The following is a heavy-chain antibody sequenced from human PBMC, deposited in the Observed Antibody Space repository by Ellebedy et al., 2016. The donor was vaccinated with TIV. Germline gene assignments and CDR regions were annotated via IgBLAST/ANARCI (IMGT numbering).Heavy chain of an antibody. D-gene: IGHD2-15*01. J-gene: IGHJ4*02. CDR2: ISTYNGNT. V-gene: IGHV1-18*04. CDR1: GYTFTNYG. CDR3: ARGVHCSGGSCYGDY. Sequence: AASVKVSCKFSGYTFTNYGISWVRQAPGQGLEWMGWISTYNGNTNYAQKLQGRVTMTTDTSTSTAYMELRSLRSDDTAVYYCARGVHCSGGSCYGDYWGQGTLVTVSS.